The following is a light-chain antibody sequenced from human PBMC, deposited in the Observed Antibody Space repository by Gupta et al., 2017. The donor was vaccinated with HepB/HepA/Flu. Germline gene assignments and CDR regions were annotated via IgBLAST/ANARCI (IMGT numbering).Light chain of an antibody. CDR2: GVS. Sequence: EIVLTQSPGTLSLSPGERATLSCGASQSVTYLAWYQQKPGQAPRLLIYGVSSRATGIPDRFSGRGSGTYFTLTIIRLEPEDFAVYYCQQYGSSISFGGGTKVEIK. J-gene: IGKJ4*01. CDR3: QQYGSSIS. V-gene: IGKV3-20*01. CDR1: QSVTY.